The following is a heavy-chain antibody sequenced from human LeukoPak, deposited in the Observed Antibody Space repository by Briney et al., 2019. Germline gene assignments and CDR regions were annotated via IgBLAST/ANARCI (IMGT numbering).Heavy chain of an antibody. Sequence: AASVKVSCKASGYTFTSYGISWVRQAPGQGLEGMGWISTYNGNTNYAQKLQGRVTMTTDTSTSTDYMELRSLRSDDTAVYYCARELYSYGSLGIDYWGRGTLVTVSS. D-gene: IGHD5-18*01. V-gene: IGHV1-18*01. CDR2: ISTYNGNT. J-gene: IGHJ4*02. CDR1: GYTFTSYG. CDR3: ARELYSYGSLGIDY.